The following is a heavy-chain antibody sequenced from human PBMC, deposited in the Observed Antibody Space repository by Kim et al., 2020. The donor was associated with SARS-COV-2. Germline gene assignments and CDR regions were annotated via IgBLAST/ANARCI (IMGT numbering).Heavy chain of an antibody. CDR3: ARWLGDYFDY. D-gene: IGHD3-22*01. J-gene: IGHJ4*02. Sequence: GESLKISCKGSGYSFSNYWIGWVRQMPGKGLEWMVIIYPGDSDTRYNPSFQGQVTISADKSSSTAYLQWSSLTASDTAMYYCARWLGDYFDYWGQGTLVTVSS. CDR1: GYSFSNYW. CDR2: IYPGDSDT. V-gene: IGHV5-51*01.